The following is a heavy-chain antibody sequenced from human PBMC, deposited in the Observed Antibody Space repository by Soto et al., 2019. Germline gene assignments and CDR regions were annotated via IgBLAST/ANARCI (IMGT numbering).Heavy chain of an antibody. CDR1: GYDFTTYG. Sequence: QVPLVQSGAEVTTPGASVKVSCKGSGYDFTTYGISWVRQAPGQGLEWMAWISAHNGNTDYAQKLQGRGTVTRDTSTSTAYMELRSRRSDDTAMYYCARGRYGDYWGQGALVTVSS. V-gene: IGHV1-18*01. D-gene: IGHD1-1*01. CDR2: ISAHNGNT. CDR3: ARGRYGDY. J-gene: IGHJ4*02.